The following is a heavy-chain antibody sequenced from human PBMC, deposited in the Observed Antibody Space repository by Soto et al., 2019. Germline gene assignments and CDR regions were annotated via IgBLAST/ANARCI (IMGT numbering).Heavy chain of an antibody. D-gene: IGHD4-17*01. CDR2: INKDGSEK. J-gene: IGHJ4*02. V-gene: IGHV3-7*01. Sequence: GGSLRLSCAASGFMFSASWMSWVRQAPGEGLEWVANINKDGSEKRYVDSVRGRFTISRDNANNLLYLEMNSLRDEDTAVYFCANPRAVTSAWDHWGQGSLVTVSS. CDR3: ANPRAVTSAWDH. CDR1: GFMFSASW.